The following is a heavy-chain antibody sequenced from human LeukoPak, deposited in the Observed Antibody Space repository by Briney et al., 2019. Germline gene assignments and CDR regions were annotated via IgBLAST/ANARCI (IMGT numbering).Heavy chain of an antibody. CDR3: ARGGGYYDSSGYPHYFDY. D-gene: IGHD3-22*01. V-gene: IGHV1-69*13. J-gene: IGHJ4*02. CDR2: IIPIFGTA. CDR1: GGTFSSYA. Sequence: SVKVSCKASGGTFSSYAISWVRQAPGQGLEWMGGIIPIFGTANYAQKFQGRVTITADESTSTAYMELSSLRSEDTAVYYCARGGGYYDSSGYPHYFDYWGQGTLVTVSS.